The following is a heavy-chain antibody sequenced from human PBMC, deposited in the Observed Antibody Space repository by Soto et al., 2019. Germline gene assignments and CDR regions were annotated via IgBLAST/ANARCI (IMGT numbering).Heavy chain of an antibody. V-gene: IGHV3-53*04. J-gene: IGHJ5*02. CDR1: GFTVSSNY. CDR3: ARDFTDCSRGSCYSAPWFDP. D-gene: IGHD2-15*01. CDR2: IYSGGST. Sequence: EVQLVESGGGLVQPGGSLRLSCSASGFTVSSNYMSWVRQAPGKGLEWVSVIYSGGSTYYADSVKGRFTISRHNSNNTLYLQINSLTAEHTAVYYCARDFTDCSRGSCYSAPWFDPWGQGTLVTVSS.